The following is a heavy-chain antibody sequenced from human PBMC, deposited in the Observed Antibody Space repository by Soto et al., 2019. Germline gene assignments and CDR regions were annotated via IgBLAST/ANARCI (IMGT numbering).Heavy chain of an antibody. CDR1: GDSISNDY. D-gene: IGHD3-16*01. J-gene: IGHJ6*02. Sequence: ASVKFTCKASGDSISNDYLHWERQAPGQGFEWLGVISPFGGATAYAQRFKGRVTVTMDKSSTTSYLELSSLRSDDTAVYYCAKGRGGKTVANFGMDVWGQGVTVTVSS. CDR3: AKGRGGKTVANFGMDV. V-gene: IGHV1-46*01. CDR2: ISPFGGAT.